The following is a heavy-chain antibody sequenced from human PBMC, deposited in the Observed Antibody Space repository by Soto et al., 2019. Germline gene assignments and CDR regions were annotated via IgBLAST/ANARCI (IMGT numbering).Heavy chain of an antibody. V-gene: IGHV1-69*12. Sequence: QVQLVQSGAEVKKPGSSVKVSCKASGGTFSSYGISCVRQAPGQGLEWMGGTIPNFGTAHDELKFQGRVTISADESTSTDYMELSSLRYEDKAVYYCARIRSDSSSYYLDYWGQGTPVTVSS. D-gene: IGHD3-22*01. CDR3: ARIRSDSSSYYLDY. CDR1: GGTFSSYG. J-gene: IGHJ4*02. CDR2: TIPNFGTA.